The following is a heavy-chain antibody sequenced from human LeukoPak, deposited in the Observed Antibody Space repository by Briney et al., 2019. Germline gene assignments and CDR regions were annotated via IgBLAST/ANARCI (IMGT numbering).Heavy chain of an antibody. CDR1: GFTFSNYA. CDR2: ISGSGGST. J-gene: IGHJ5*02. Sequence: GSLRLSCAASGFTFSNYAMNWVRQAPGKGLEWVSGISGSGGSTYYADSVKGRFTISRDNSKNTLYLQMISLRAEDTAVYYCAKDRYSNYGNWFDPWGQGTLVTVFS. V-gene: IGHV3-23*01. D-gene: IGHD4-11*01. CDR3: AKDRYSNYGNWFDP.